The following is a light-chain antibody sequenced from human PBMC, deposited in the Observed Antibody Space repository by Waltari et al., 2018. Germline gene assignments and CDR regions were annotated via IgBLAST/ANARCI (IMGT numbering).Light chain of an antibody. CDR2: DVS. CDR3: SSYTISSTLNWV. CDR1: SSDVGGFNF. J-gene: IGLJ3*02. V-gene: IGLV2-14*03. Sequence: QSALTQPASVSGSPGQSITISCTGTSSDVGGFNFVSLYQQHPGKAPKLMIYDVSKRPSGVSNRFSGSKSGNTASLTISGLQAEDEADYYCSSYTISSTLNWVFGGGTKLTVL.